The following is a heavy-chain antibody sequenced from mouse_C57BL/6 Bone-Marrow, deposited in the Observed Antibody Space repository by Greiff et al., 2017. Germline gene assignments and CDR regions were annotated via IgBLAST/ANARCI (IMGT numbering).Heavy chain of an antibody. D-gene: IGHD2-4*01. Sequence: EVKLMESGGGLVKPGGSLKLSCAASGFTFSDYGMHWVRQAPEKGLEWVAYISSGSSTIYYADTVKGRFTISRDNAKNTLFLQMTSLRSEDTAMYYCARGGLRPFDYWGQGTTLTVSS. V-gene: IGHV5-17*01. CDR2: ISSGSSTI. J-gene: IGHJ2*01. CDR1: GFTFSDYG. CDR3: ARGGLRPFDY.